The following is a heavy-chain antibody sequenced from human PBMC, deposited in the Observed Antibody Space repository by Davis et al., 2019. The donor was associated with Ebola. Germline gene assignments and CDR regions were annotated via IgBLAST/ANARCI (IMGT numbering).Heavy chain of an antibody. V-gene: IGHV4-59*12. CDR1: GGSISDYH. Sequence: SETLSLTCTVSGGSISDYHLSWIRQSPGKGLELIGYVYFNGRIKYNPSLKSRVTVSVDTSKNQFSLKLSSVTAADTAVYYCARGEVAVAGFLYYYYGMDVWGQGTTVTVSS. J-gene: IGHJ6*02. CDR2: VYFNGRI. D-gene: IGHD6-19*01. CDR3: ARGEVAVAGFLYYYYGMDV.